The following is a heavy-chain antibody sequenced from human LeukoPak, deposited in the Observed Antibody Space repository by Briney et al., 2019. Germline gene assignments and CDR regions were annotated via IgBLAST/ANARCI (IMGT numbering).Heavy chain of an antibody. Sequence: PSETLSLTCTVSGGSINSYYWSWIRQPPGKGLEWIGYIYYSGSTNYNPSLKSRVTISVDTSKNQFSLKLSSVTAADTAVYYCARVYFDWLLKGFDAFDIWGQGTMVTVSS. J-gene: IGHJ3*02. CDR2: IYYSGST. CDR1: GGSINSYY. V-gene: IGHV4-59*01. D-gene: IGHD3-9*01. CDR3: ARVYFDWLLKGFDAFDI.